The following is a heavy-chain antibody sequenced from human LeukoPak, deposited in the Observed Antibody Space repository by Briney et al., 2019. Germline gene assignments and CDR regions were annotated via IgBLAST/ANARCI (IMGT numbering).Heavy chain of an antibody. CDR1: GYTFTSYG. CDR2: ISAYNGNT. J-gene: IGHJ4*02. Sequence: ASVKVSCKASGYTFTSYGISWVRQAPGQGLEWMGWISAYNGNTNYAQKLQGRVTMTTDTSTSTAYMELSSLRSEDTAVYYCATEGPLAARPTNFGYWGQGTLVTVSS. D-gene: IGHD6-6*01. CDR3: ATEGPLAARPTNFGY. V-gene: IGHV1-18*01.